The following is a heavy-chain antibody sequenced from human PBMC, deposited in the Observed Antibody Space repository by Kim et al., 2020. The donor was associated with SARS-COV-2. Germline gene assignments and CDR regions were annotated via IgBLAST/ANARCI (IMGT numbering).Heavy chain of an antibody. CDR2: ISYDGSNK. V-gene: IGHV3-30*18. D-gene: IGHD6-13*01. Sequence: GGSLRLSCAASGFTFSSYGMHWVRQAPGKGLEWVAVISYDGSNKYYADSVKGRFTISRDNSKNTLYLQMNSLRAEDTAVYYCAKDPSSYSSSSAFDYWGQGTLVTVSS. J-gene: IGHJ4*02. CDR3: AKDPSSYSSSSAFDY. CDR1: GFTFSSYG.